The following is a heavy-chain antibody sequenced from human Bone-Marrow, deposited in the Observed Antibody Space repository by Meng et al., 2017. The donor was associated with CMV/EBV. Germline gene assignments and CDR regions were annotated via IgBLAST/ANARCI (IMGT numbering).Heavy chain of an antibody. CDR2: MSYDGSNK. CDR3: AKDFSGYDFWGGYYPTLNWFDP. CDR1: YG. D-gene: IGHD3-3*01. J-gene: IGHJ5*02. V-gene: IGHV3-30*18. Sequence: YGMHWVRQAPCKGLEWVAVMSYDGSNKYYADSVKGRFTISRDNSRNTLYLQMNSLRAEDTAVYYCAKDFSGYDFWGGYYPTLNWFDPWGQGTLVTVSS.